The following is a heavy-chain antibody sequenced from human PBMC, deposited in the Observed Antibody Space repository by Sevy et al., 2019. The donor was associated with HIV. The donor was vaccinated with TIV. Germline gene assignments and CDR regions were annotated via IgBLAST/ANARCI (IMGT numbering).Heavy chain of an antibody. CDR1: GYTFINYG. V-gene: IGHV1-18*01. CDR2: ISVYNGYI. J-gene: IGHJ4*02. D-gene: IGHD2-21*02. CDR3: VRDECDTGVCHDF. Sequence: ASAKVSCKTSGYTFINYGFSWVRQAPGQGLEWMGFISVYNGYINYAQKFQGRVTVTTDTSTATGYMELKSLRDDDTAIYYCVRDECDTGVCHDFWGQGTLVTVSS.